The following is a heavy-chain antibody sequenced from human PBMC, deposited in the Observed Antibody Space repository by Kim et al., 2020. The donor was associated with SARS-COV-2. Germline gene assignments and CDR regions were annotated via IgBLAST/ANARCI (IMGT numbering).Heavy chain of an antibody. CDR2: IWYDGSNK. D-gene: IGHD3-22*01. Sequence: GGSLRLSCAASGFTFSSYAMHWVRQAPGKGLEWVAVIWYDGSNKYYADSVKGRFTISRDNSKNTLYLQMNSLRAEDTAVYYCAKGLNYFDYWGQGTLVTVSS. V-gene: IGHV3-33*06. J-gene: IGHJ4*02. CDR1: GFTFSSYA. CDR3: AKGLNYFDY.